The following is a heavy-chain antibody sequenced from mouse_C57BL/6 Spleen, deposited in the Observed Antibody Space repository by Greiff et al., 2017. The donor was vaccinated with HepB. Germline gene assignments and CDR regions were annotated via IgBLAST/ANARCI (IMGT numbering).Heavy chain of an antibody. D-gene: IGHD1-1*01. V-gene: IGHV1-7*01. Sequence: VQLQQSRAELAKPGASVKLSCKASGYTFTSYWMHWVKQRPGQGLEWIGYINPSSGYTKYNQKFKDKATLTADKSSSTAYMQLSSLTYEDSAVYYGARGGSSLYWYFDVWGTGTTVTVSS. J-gene: IGHJ1*03. CDR2: INPSSGYT. CDR3: ARGGSSLYWYFDV. CDR1: GYTFTSYW.